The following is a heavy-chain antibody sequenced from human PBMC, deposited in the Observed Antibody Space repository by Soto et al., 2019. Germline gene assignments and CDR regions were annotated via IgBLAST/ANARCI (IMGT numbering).Heavy chain of an antibody. J-gene: IGHJ4*02. CDR3: ARWYYYGSGADY. V-gene: IGHV4-39*01. CDR2: IYYGGST. CDR1: GGSISSSSYY. D-gene: IGHD3-10*01. Sequence: QLQLQESGPGLVKPSETLSLTCTVSGGSISSSSYYWGWIRQPPGKGLEWMGSIYYGGSTYYNPSLKSRVTISVDTSKNQFSLKLSSVTAADTAVYYCARWYYYGSGADYWGQGTLVTVSS.